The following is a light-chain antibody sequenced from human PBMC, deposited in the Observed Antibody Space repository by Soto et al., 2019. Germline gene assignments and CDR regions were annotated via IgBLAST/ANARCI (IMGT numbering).Light chain of an antibody. CDR2: QDS. CDR3: QSWESSPGV. J-gene: IGLJ1*01. Sequence: SYELTQPPSVSVSPGQTASITCSGDKLGDKYACWYQQKPGQSPVLVIYQDSKRPSGIPERFSGSNSGNTATLTISGTQAMDEADYFCQSWESSPGVFGTGTKLTVL. V-gene: IGLV3-1*01. CDR1: KLGDKY.